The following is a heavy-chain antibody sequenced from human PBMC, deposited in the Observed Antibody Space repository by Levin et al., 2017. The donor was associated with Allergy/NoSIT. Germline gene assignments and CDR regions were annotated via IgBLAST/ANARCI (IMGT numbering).Heavy chain of an antibody. CDR3: ATYLTGDAFDI. J-gene: IGHJ3*02. CDR1: GGTSSSYT. V-gene: IGHV1-69*02. D-gene: IGHD7-27*01. CDR2: IIPILGIV. Sequence: SVKVSCKASGGTSSSYTINWVRQAPGQGLEWMGRIIPILGIVNYAQKFQGRVTITADKSTSTAYMELSSLRSEDTAVYYCATYLTGDAFDIWGQGTMVTVSS.